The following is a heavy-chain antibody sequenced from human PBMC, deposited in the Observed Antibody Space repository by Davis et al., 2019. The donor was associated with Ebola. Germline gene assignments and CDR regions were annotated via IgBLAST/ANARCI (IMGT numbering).Heavy chain of an antibody. CDR3: TKGLEMATTYFDF. V-gene: IGHV3-43*02. Sequence: PGGSLRLSCAASGFTFDDYAMHWVRHAPGKGLEWVSLISGDGGSTFYIDSVKGRFTISRDNSKNSLYLQISGLRTEDTALYYCTKGLEMATTYFDFWGQGTLVTVSS. D-gene: IGHD5-24*01. CDR2: ISGDGGST. CDR1: GFTFDDYA. J-gene: IGHJ4*02.